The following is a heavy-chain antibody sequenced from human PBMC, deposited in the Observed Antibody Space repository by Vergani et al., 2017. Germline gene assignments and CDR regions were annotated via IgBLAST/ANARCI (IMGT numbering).Heavy chain of an antibody. CDR2: ISVYNGNT. V-gene: IGHV1-18*04. D-gene: IGHD6-19*01. CDR3: SRVTYSSGWPTDAFDI. Sequence: QVQLVQSGAEVKKPGASVKVSCKASGYTFTSYGISWVRQAPGQGLEWMGWISVYNGNTNYAQKLQGRVTMTTDTSTSTAYMELRSLRSDDTAVYYCSRVTYSSGWPTDAFDIWGQGTMVTVSS. J-gene: IGHJ3*02. CDR1: GYTFTSYG.